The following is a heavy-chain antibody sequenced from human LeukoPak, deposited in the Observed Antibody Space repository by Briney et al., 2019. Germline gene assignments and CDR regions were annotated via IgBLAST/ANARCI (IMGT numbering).Heavy chain of an antibody. CDR1: GFNFSSYS. CDR2: ISSSSSTI. Sequence: GGSLRLSCAASGFNFSSYSMNWVRQAPGKGREWVSYISSSSSTIYYADSVKGRFTISRDHAENSLYLQMNSLRAEHTPVYYCAREYGGQMATWWGSYFDYWGQGTLVTVSS. CDR3: AREYGGQMATWWGSYFDY. D-gene: IGHD5-24*01. V-gene: IGHV3-48*04. J-gene: IGHJ4*02.